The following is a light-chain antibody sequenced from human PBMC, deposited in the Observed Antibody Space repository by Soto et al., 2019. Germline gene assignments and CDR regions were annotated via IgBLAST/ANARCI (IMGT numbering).Light chain of an antibody. CDR2: GVS. CDR1: QSVRSDY. Sequence: EIVLTQSPDTLSLSPGQRATLSCRASQSVRSDYFAWYQQKPGQAPRVIIFGVSTRATGVPDRFSGSGSGTDFTLTISRLEPEDFALYYCQQYGNSPLTFGRGTKVEIK. CDR3: QQYGNSPLT. J-gene: IGKJ4*01. V-gene: IGKV3-20*01.